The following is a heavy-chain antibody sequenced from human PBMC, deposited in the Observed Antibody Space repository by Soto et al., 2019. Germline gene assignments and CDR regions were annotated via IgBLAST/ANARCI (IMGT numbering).Heavy chain of an antibody. J-gene: IGHJ4*02. CDR3: ARESGPSSAFDY. Sequence: PSETLSLTCTVSGVSISSGDYYWTWIRQSPGKGLEWIGYIIFSGSTYYNPSLESRVTISIDTSKNQFSLKLTSVTAADTAVYFCARESGPSSAFDYCGQATLVTVSS. CDR2: IIFSGST. D-gene: IGHD2-2*01. CDR1: GVSISSGDYY. V-gene: IGHV4-30-4*01.